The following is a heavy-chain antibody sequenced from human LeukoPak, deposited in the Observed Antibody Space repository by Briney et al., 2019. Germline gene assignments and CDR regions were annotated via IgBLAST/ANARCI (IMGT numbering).Heavy chain of an antibody. V-gene: IGHV1-2*02. CDR2: INPNSGGT. CDR3: ARSADSSDATLDY. D-gene: IGHD3-22*01. Sequence: ASVKVSCKASGYTFTGYYMHWVRQAPGQGLEWMGWINPNSGGTNYAQKFQGRVTMTRDTSISTAYMELSRLRSDDTAVYYCARSADSSDATLDYWGQGTLVTVSS. J-gene: IGHJ4*02. CDR1: GYTFTGYY.